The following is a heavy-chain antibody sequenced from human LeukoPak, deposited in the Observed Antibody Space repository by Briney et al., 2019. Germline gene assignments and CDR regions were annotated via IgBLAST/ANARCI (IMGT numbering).Heavy chain of an antibody. V-gene: IGHV3-48*01. Sequence: GGSLRLSCAASGFTFSSYSMNWVRQAPGKGLEWVSYISSSSSTIYYADSVKGRFTISRDNAKNSLYLQMNSLRAEDTAVYYCARDIWSGYYGGAFDIWGQGTMVTVSS. CDR3: ARDIWSGYYGGAFDI. J-gene: IGHJ3*02. CDR2: ISSSSSTI. D-gene: IGHD3-3*01. CDR1: GFTFSSYS.